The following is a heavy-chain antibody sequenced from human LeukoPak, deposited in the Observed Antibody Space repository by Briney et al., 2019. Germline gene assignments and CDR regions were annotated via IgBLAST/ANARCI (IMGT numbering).Heavy chain of an antibody. CDR1: GFTFSSYA. Sequence: GRSLRLSCAASGFTFSSYAMHWVRQAPGKGLEWVAVISYDGSNKYYADSVKGRFTISRDNSKNTLYLQMNSLRAEDTAVYYCAKVIAAAATYYFDYWGQGTLVTVSS. CDR2: ISYDGSNK. J-gene: IGHJ4*02. V-gene: IGHV3-30-3*01. D-gene: IGHD6-13*01. CDR3: AKVIAAAATYYFDY.